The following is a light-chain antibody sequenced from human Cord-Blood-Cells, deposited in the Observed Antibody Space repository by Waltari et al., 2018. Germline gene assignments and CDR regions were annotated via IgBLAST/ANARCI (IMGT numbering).Light chain of an antibody. CDR1: QSISSS. Sequence: DIQMTQSPSSLSASVGDRVTITCRASQSISSSLNWYQQKLWKAPKRLIYASSSLQSGVPSRFSGSGSGTDFTLTISSLQPEDFATYYCQQSYSTPRTFGQGTKVEIK. J-gene: IGKJ1*01. CDR2: ASS. CDR3: QQSYSTPRT. V-gene: IGKV1-39*01.